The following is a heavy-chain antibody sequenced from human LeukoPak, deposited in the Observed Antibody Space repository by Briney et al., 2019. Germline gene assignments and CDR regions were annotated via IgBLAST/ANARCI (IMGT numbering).Heavy chain of an antibody. Sequence: GGSLRLSCAASGFTFSSYGMHWVRQALAKGLEWVAFIRYDGSNKYYADSVNDRFTISRDNSKNTLYLQMNSLRAEDTAVYYCAKDRGYDYWGQGTLVTVSS. CDR2: IRYDGSNK. CDR3: AKDRGYDY. D-gene: IGHD5-18*01. V-gene: IGHV3-30*02. J-gene: IGHJ4*02. CDR1: GFTFSSYG.